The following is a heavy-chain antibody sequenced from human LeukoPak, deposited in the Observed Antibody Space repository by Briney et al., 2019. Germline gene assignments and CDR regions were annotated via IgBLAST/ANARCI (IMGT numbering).Heavy chain of an antibody. J-gene: IGHJ4*02. CDR1: GFTFNSVW. D-gene: IGHD3-22*01. CDR2: IKSKSNGGTT. Sequence: GGSLRLSCAASGFTFNSVWMNWGRQAPGKGLEWVGRIKSKSNGGTTEYAAPVKGRFTILRDDSKNTLYLQMNSLKTEDTAVYYFMLGSGSYDSSDFDYWGQGTLVTVSS. V-gene: IGHV3-15*07. CDR3: MLGSGSYDSSDFDY.